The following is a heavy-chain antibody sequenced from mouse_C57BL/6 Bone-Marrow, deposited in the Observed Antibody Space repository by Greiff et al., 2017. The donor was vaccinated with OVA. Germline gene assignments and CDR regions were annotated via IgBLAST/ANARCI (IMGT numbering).Heavy chain of an antibody. CDR3: ARDDGYYVPFDY. V-gene: IGHV1-7*01. Sequence: VQLQQSGAELAKPGASVKLSCKASGYTFTSYWMHWVKQRPGQGLEWIGYINPSSGYTKYNQKFKDKATLTAVTSSSTAYMQLSSLTYEDSAVYYCARDDGYYVPFDYWGQGTTLTVAS. CDR2: INPSSGYT. J-gene: IGHJ2*01. CDR1: GYTFTSYW. D-gene: IGHD2-3*01.